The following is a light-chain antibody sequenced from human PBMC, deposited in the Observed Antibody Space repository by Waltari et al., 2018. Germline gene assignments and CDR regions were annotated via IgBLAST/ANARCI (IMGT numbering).Light chain of an antibody. CDR1: PTVLYNSNNRNY. V-gene: IGKV4-1*01. CDR2: WAS. Sequence: DFVMTQSPASLALSLGERATIHCKTSPTVLYNSNNRNYLTWYQQKPGQPPKLLFYWASTRESGVPDRFSASGYGTDFTLTISRLQPEDVAIYYCQQYYSSPYTFGQGTRLEIK. CDR3: QQYYSSPYT. J-gene: IGKJ2*01.